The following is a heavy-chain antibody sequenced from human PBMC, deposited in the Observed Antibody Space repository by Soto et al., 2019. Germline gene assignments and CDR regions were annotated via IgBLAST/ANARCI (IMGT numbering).Heavy chain of an antibody. CDR3: ARVYCSTTTCHVQAFDS. D-gene: IGHD2-2*01. Sequence: EVQLVESGGGLAQPGGSVRLSCAASGFTFSSYEMNWVRQAPGKTLEWVSYISSAGDSSYYADSVKSRFTISRDNDKNSLSLQMNSLRVEDTAFYYCARVYCSTTTCHVQAFDSWGQGTLVTVSS. CDR1: GFTFSSYE. CDR2: ISSAGDSS. V-gene: IGHV3-48*03. J-gene: IGHJ4*02.